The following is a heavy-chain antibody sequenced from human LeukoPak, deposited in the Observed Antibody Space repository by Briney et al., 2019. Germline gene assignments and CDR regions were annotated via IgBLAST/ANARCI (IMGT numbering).Heavy chain of an antibody. J-gene: IGHJ4*02. CDR2: IKSNTDGGTT. D-gene: IGHD3-16*01. CDR1: GLTFSNAW. Sequence: GGSLRLSCAASGLTFSNAWMSWVRQAPGKGLEWAGRIKSNTDGGTTDYAAPVKGRFTISRDDSKNTLYLQMNSLKTEDTAVYYCTTTPYVGGGLDYWGQGTLVTVSS. CDR3: TTTPYVGGGLDY. V-gene: IGHV3-15*01.